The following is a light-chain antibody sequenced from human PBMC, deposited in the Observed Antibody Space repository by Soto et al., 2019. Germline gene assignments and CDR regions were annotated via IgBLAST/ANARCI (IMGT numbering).Light chain of an antibody. CDR1: QGISNY. CDR3: LLDYYFPIT. CDR2: DAS. Sequence: QMYLSPSSLSASVGDRVTITCRASQGISNYLAWYQQKPGKAPKLLIYDASSLESGVPSRFSGSGSGTEFTLTISSLQPDDFATYYCLLDYYFPITFGQGGLLEIK. J-gene: IGKJ5*01. V-gene: IGKV1-6*01.